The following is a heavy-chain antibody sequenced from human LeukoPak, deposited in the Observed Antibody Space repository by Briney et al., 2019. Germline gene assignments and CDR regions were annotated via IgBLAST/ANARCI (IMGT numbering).Heavy chain of an antibody. CDR3: ARRSLRNKAPYYFDY. V-gene: IGHV3-33*01. Sequence: PGRSLRLSCAASGFTFSSYGMHWVRQAPGKGLEWVAVIWYDGSNKYYVDSVKGRFTISRDNAKNSLYLQMNSLRAEDTAVYYCARRSLRNKAPYYFDYWGQGTLVTVSS. J-gene: IGHJ4*02. CDR1: GFTFSSYG. CDR2: IWYDGSNK.